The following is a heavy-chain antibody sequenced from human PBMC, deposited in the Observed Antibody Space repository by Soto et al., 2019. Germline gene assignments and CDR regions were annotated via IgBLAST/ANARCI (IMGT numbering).Heavy chain of an antibody. D-gene: IGHD3-16*02. CDR2: IYHSGST. V-gene: IGHV4-30-2*01. CDR3: ARGMITFGGVIVIGWFDP. J-gene: IGHJ5*02. CDR1: GGSISSGGYS. Sequence: SETLSLTCAVSGGSISSGGYSWSWIRQPPXKGLEWIGYIYHSGSTYYNPSLKSRVTISVDRSKNQFSLKLSSVTAADTAVYYCARGMITFGGVIVIGWFDPWGQGTLVTVSS.